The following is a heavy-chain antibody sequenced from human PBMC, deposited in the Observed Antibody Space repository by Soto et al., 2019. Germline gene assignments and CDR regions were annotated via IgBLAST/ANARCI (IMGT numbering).Heavy chain of an antibody. Sequence: KPSETLSLTCTVSGGSISSGDYYWSWIRQPPGKGLEWIGYIYYSGSTYYNPSLKSRVTISVDTSKNQFSLKLSSVTAADTAVYYCARSADYDFWSGQYYYYGMDVWGQGTTVTVSS. CDR1: GGSISSGDYY. J-gene: IGHJ6*02. CDR3: ARSADYDFWSGQYYYYGMDV. D-gene: IGHD3-3*01. CDR2: IYYSGST. V-gene: IGHV4-30-4*01.